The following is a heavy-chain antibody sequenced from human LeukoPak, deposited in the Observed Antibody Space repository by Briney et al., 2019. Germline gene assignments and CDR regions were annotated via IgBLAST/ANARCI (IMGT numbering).Heavy chain of an antibody. D-gene: IGHD2-15*01. Sequence: GSLRLSCAASGFTFSNYMMSWIRHVPGKGLEWVSTITGSGDSTYYADPVKGRFTISRDNSKNTLYLQMNSLRVEDTAVYYCAKRLLKLIDYWGQGTLVTVPS. CDR1: GFTFSNYM. V-gene: IGHV3-23*01. J-gene: IGHJ4*02. CDR2: ITGSGDST. CDR3: AKRLLKLIDY.